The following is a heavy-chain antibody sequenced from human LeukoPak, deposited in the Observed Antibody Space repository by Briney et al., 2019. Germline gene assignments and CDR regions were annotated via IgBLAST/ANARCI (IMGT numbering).Heavy chain of an antibody. V-gene: IGHV3-7*01. CDR2: IKQDGSEK. CDR3: ARQGCSGGSCYSDY. D-gene: IGHD2-15*01. J-gene: IGHJ4*02. CDR1: GFTFSSYW. Sequence: PGGSLRLSCAASGFTFSSYWMSWVRQAPGKGLEWVANIKQDGSEKYYVDSVKGRFTISRDNAKNSLYLQMNSLRAEDTAVYYCARQGCSGGSCYSDYWGQGTLVTVSS.